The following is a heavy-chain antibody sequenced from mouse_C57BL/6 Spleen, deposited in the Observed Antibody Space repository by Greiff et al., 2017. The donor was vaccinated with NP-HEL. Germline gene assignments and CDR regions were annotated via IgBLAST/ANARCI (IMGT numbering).Heavy chain of an antibody. Sequence: QVQLQQPGAELVRPGSSVKLSCKASGYTFTSYWMHWVKQRPIQGLEWIGNIDPSDSETHYNQKFKDKATLTVDKSSSTAYMQLSSLTSEDSAVYYCARTPIRYGSSHWYFDVWGTGPTVTVSS. CDR1: GYTFTSYW. CDR2: IDPSDSET. CDR3: ARTPIRYGSSHWYFDV. J-gene: IGHJ1*03. V-gene: IGHV1-52*01. D-gene: IGHD1-1*01.